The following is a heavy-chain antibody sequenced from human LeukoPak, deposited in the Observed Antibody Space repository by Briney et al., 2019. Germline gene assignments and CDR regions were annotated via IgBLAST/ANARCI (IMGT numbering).Heavy chain of an antibody. D-gene: IGHD3-10*01. CDR2: ISGSGGST. J-gene: IGHJ6*03. V-gene: IGHV3-23*01. CDR1: GFTFSSYW. CDR3: AKDQFGFGELLSPLYYYMDV. Sequence: GGSLRLSCAASGFTFSSYWMHWVRQAPGKGLEWVSAISGSGGSTYYADSVKGRFTISRDNSKSTLYLQMNSLRAEDTAVYYCAKDQFGFGELLSPLYYYMDVWGKGTTVTVSS.